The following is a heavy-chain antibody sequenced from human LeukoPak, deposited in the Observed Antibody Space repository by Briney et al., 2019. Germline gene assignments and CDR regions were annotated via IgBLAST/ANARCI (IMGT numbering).Heavy chain of an antibody. CDR1: GFTFRSQA. CDR2: ISSDSSYI. D-gene: IGHD5-18*01. V-gene: IGHV3-21*04. CDR3: AREGYSYGHHY. Sequence: KSGGSLRLSCAASGFTFRSQAMNWVRQAPGKGLEWVTSISSDSSYIYYADSVKGRFTISRDNSKNTLYLQMNSLRAEDTAVYYCAREGYSYGHHYWGQRTLVTVSS. J-gene: IGHJ4*02.